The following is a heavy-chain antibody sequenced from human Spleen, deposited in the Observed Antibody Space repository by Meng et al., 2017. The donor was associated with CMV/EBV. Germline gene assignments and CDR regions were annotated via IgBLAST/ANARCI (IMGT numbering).Heavy chain of an antibody. Sequence: ASVKVSCKASGYTFTGYYMHWVRQAPGQGLEWMGWINPNSGGTNYAQKFQGRVIMTRDTSISTAYMELSRLRSDDTAVYYCARQTYDFWSGADYWGQGTLVTVSS. V-gene: IGHV1-2*02. J-gene: IGHJ4*02. CDR1: GYTFTGYY. CDR3: ARQTYDFWSGADY. CDR2: INPNSGGT. D-gene: IGHD3-3*01.